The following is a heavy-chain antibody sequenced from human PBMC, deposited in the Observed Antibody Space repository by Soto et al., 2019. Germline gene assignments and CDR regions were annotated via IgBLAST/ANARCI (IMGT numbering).Heavy chain of an antibody. J-gene: IGHJ5*02. V-gene: IGHV1-69*01. CDR2: VIPLFDTR. D-gene: IGHD3-10*01. CDR3: ARSYHSGTYGCFDP. CDR1: GGGFSSYA. Sequence: QIHLVQSGAEVRKPGSSVQVSCKASGGGFSSYAVNWVRQAPGQGLEWMGGVIPLFDTRSYAQKFQGRLTITAEESTTTAYMELNSLTSDDTAIYYCARSYHSGTYGCFDPWGQGTLVTVSS.